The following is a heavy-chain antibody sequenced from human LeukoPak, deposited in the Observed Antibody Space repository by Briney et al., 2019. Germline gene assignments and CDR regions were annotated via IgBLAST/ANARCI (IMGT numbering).Heavy chain of an antibody. Sequence: ASVKVSCKASGGTFSSYAISWVRQAPGRGLEWMGRIIPIFGIANYAQKFQGRVTITADKSTSTAYMELSSLRSEDTAVYYCARDDTMVRGPTGYWGQGTLVTVSS. D-gene: IGHD3-10*01. V-gene: IGHV1-69*04. CDR3: ARDDTMVRGPTGY. J-gene: IGHJ4*02. CDR2: IIPIFGIA. CDR1: GGTFSSYA.